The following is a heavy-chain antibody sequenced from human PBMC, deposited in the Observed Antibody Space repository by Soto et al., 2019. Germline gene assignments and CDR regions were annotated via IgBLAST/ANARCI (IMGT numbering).Heavy chain of an antibody. CDR1: GFTFSTYA. V-gene: IGHV3-23*01. CDR2: ISGTGGST. D-gene: IGHD2-2*02. CDR3: AKGYCSDTSCYNNWFDP. J-gene: IGHJ5*02. Sequence: HPGGSLRLSCAASGFTFSTYAMSWVRQAPGKGLEWVSTISGTGGSTYYADSVKGRFTIARDNSKNTLYLQMNRLRGEDTAVYHCAKGYCSDTSCYNNWFDPWGQGTLVTVSS.